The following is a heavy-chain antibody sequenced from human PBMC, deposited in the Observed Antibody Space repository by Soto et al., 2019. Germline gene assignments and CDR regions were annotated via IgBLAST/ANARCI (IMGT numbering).Heavy chain of an antibody. J-gene: IGHJ3*02. CDR1: GGSFSGYY. Sequence: SETLSLTCAVYGGSFSGYYWSWIRQPPGKGLEWIGEINHSGSTNYNPSLKSRVTISVDTSKNQFSLKLSSVTAADTAVYYCARVRGAARSEYAFDIWGQGTMVTVSS. D-gene: IGHD6-6*01. CDR3: ARVRGAARSEYAFDI. V-gene: IGHV4-34*01. CDR2: INHSGST.